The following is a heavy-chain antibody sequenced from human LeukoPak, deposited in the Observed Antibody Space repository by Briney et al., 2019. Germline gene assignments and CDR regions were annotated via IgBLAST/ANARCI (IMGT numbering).Heavy chain of an antibody. V-gene: IGHV1-18*04. CDR3: ARDPGGSWYVRWFDP. CDR1: GYTFTGHY. J-gene: IGHJ5*02. Sequence: ASVKVSCKASGYTFTGHYMHWVRQAPGQGLEWMGWISAYNGNTNYAQKLQGRVTMTTDTSTSTAYMELRSLRSDDTAVYYCARDPGGSWYVRWFDPWGQGTLVTVSS. CDR2: ISAYNGNT. D-gene: IGHD6-13*01.